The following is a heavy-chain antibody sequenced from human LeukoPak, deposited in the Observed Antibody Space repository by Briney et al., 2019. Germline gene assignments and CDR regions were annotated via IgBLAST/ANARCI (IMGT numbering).Heavy chain of an antibody. Sequence: PSQTLSLTCTVSGGSISSGGYYWSWIRQHPGKGLEWIGYIYYSGSTYYNPSLKSRVTISVDTSKNQFSLKLSSVTAADTAVYYCASWTYSSSWYSVVPSHHGMDVWGQGTTVTVSS. V-gene: IGHV4-31*03. J-gene: IGHJ6*02. CDR3: ASWTYSSSWYSVVPSHHGMDV. CDR2: IYYSGST. D-gene: IGHD6-13*01. CDR1: GGSISSGGYY.